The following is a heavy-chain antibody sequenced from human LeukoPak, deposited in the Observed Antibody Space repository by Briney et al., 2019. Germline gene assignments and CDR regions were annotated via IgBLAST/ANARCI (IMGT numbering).Heavy chain of an antibody. CDR1: GYSIRRGYY. J-gene: IGHJ6*03. Sequence: SETLSLTCTVSGYSIRRGYYWGWIRQPPGKGLEWIGRIYHSGSTYYDPSLKSRGPISVDTSKDQFSLELSSVTAADTGVYYCARAGKGAYYYYMDVWGKGTTVSVSS. V-gene: IGHV4-38-2*02. CDR3: ARAGKGAYYYYMDV. D-gene: IGHD1-26*01. CDR2: IYHSGST.